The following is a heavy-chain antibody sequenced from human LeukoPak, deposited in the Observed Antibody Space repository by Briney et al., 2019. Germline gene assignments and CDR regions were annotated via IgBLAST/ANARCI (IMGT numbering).Heavy chain of an antibody. D-gene: IGHD2-2*01. Sequence: GGSLRLSCAASGFTFSSYAMSWVRQAPGKGLEWVAVMSYDGSNKHYADSVKGRFTISRDNSKNTLCLQMNSLRAEDTAVYYCAKDLSSSSADYYSDYWGQGTLVTVSS. V-gene: IGHV3-30*18. CDR3: AKDLSSSSADYYSDY. CDR2: MSYDGSNK. CDR1: GFTFSSYA. J-gene: IGHJ4*02.